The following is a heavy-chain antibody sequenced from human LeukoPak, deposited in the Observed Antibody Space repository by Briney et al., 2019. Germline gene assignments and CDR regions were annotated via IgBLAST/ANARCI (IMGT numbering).Heavy chain of an antibody. CDR2: IIPILAIA. D-gene: IGHD4-17*01. CDR1: GGTFSSYA. V-gene: IGHV1-69*04. Sequence: GASVKVSCKASGGTFSSYAISWVRQAPGQGLEWMGRIIPILAIANYAQKFQGRVTITADKSTSTAYMELSSLRSEDTAVYYCARDRYGDYGGAVYFDYWGQGTLVTVSS. J-gene: IGHJ4*02. CDR3: ARDRYGDYGGAVYFDY.